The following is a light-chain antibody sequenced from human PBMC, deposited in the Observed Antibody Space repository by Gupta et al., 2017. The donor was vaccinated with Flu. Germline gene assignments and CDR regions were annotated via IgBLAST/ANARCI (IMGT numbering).Light chain of an antibody. CDR1: QSTGIW. J-gene: IGKJ2*03. CDR2: KAS. V-gene: IGKV1-5*03. Sequence: DLQMTQSPPTLSASVGDSVTISCRASQSTGIWLAWYQQTPGKAPKLLVYKASSLQSGVSSRFRGSGSGTDFTLTINNLQPEDFATYYCQQYYRYSFSFGQGTKVEIK. CDR3: QQYYRYSFS.